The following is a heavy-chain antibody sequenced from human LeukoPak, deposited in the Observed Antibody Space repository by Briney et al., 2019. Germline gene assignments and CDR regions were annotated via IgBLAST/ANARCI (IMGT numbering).Heavy chain of an antibody. J-gene: IGHJ6*02. CDR1: GGSISSYY. CDR3: ASFANYDFWSGSMDV. D-gene: IGHD3-3*01. V-gene: IGHV4-59*08. Sequence: PSETLSLTCTVSGGSISSYYWSWIRQPPGKGLEWIGYIYYNGNTNYNPSLKSRVTISVDTSKNQFSLKLSSVTAADTAVYYCASFANYDFWSGSMDVWGQGTTVTVSS. CDR2: IYYNGNT.